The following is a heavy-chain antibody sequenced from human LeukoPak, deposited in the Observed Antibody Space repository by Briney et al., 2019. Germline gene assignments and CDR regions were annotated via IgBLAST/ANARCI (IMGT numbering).Heavy chain of an antibody. CDR2: TSHSGST. CDR3: ARANDFGGTNDAFDI. J-gene: IGHJ3*02. Sequence: SETLSLTCTVSGGSMMTYYWSWIRQPPGKGLEWIGYTSHSGSTTYSPSLQSRVSISVDTPKNQFSLKLNSVTAADTAVFYCARANDFGGTNDAFDIWGQGTMVTVSS. D-gene: IGHD4-23*01. CDR1: GGSMMTYY. V-gene: IGHV4-59*01.